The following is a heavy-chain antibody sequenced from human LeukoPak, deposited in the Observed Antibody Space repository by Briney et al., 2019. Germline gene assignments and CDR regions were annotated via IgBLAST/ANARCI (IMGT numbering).Heavy chain of an antibody. CDR1: GFSVSENY. J-gene: IGHJ4*02. V-gene: IGHV3-66*01. Sequence: PGGSLRLSCAVSGFSVSENYMTWVRQAPGKELEWVSVLFGGGDTYYGDSVKGRFAISRDNSKNTVYLQMKSLRAEDTAFYYCARGQRTSVTLYYFDFWGQGTLVSVSS. CDR2: LFGGGDT. CDR3: ARGQRTSVTLYYFDF. D-gene: IGHD4-17*01.